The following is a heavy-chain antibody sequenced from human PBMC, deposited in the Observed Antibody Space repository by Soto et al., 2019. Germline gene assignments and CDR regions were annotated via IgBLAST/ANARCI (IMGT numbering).Heavy chain of an antibody. Sequence: SETLSLTCTVSGGSISSGGYYWSWIRQHPGKGLEWIGYIYYSGSTYYNPSLKSRVTISVDTSKNQFSLKLSSVTAADTAVYYCARVDSAGYCSGGSCPPGVGMDVWGQGTTVTVSS. V-gene: IGHV4-31*03. CDR1: GGSISSGGYY. CDR3: ARVDSAGYCSGGSCPPGVGMDV. D-gene: IGHD2-15*01. J-gene: IGHJ6*02. CDR2: IYYSGST.